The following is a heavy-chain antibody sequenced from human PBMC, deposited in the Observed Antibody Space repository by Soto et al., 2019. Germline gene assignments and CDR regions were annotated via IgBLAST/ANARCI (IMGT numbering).Heavy chain of an antibody. D-gene: IGHD4-17*01. CDR2: ISAYNGNT. V-gene: IGHV1-18*01. CDR1: GYTFTSDG. Sequence: QVQLVQSGAEVKKPAASVKVSCKASGYTFTSDGISWGRHAPGQGLEGMGWISAYNGNTNYEQKLPGRVTMTTDTSTSTAYIELRSLRSDDTVVYYCARSLDPTPTVPYYWGQGTLVTLS. CDR3: ARSLDPTPTVPYY. J-gene: IGHJ4*01.